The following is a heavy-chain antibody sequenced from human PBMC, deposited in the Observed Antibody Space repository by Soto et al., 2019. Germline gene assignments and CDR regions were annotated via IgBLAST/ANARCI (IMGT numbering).Heavy chain of an antibody. CDR2: IYSGGST. CDR1: GFTVSSNY. V-gene: IGHV3-66*01. J-gene: IGHJ6*03. D-gene: IGHD5-12*01. CDR3: ARERVSGYDYGTYYYYMDV. Sequence: VQLVESGGGLVQPGGSLRLSCAASGFTVSSNYMSWVRQAPGKGLEWVSVIYSGGSTYYADSVKGRFTISRDNSKNTLYLQMNSLRAEDTAVYYCARERVSGYDYGTYYYYMDVWGKGTTVTVSS.